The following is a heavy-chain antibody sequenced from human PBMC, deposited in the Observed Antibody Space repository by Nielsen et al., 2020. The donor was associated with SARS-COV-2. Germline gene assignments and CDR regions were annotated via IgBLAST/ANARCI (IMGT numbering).Heavy chain of an antibody. CDR2: ISWDGAST. Sequence: GESLKISCAASGFTFDDYTMHWVRQPPGKGLEWVSLISWDGASTYYGDSVKGRFTISRDNSKDTLYLQMDSLRPEDTAIYFCARETLDYTSSFVDYWGQGTLVTVS. V-gene: IGHV3-43*01. J-gene: IGHJ4*02. CDR1: GFTFDDYT. CDR3: ARETLDYTSSFVDY. D-gene: IGHD4-11*01.